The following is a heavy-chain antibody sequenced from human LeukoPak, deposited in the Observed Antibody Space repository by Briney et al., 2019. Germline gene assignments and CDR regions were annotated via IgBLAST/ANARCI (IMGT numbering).Heavy chain of an antibody. V-gene: IGHV4-61*02. CDR1: GGSISSGNYY. J-gene: IGHJ6*03. D-gene: IGHD2-15*01. CDR2: VYSSGST. CDR3: ARDHPTPTLGYMDV. Sequence: SQTLSLTCTVSGGSISSGNYYWSWLRQPAGKGLEWIGRVYSSGSTNYNPSFKSRVTISADTSKNQFSLKLSSVTAADTAVYYCARDHPTPTLGYMDVWGKGTTVTVSS.